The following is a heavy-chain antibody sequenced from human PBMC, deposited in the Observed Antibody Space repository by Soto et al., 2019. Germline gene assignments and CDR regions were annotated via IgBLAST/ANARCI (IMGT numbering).Heavy chain of an antibody. CDR1: GYSFTSYW. Sequence: GESLKISCKGSGYSFTSYWIGWVRQMPGKGLGWMGRIYPGDSDTRYSPSFQGQVTISADKSISTAYLQWSSLKASDTAMYYCARRVYSSSWYGWFDPWGQGTLVTVSS. D-gene: IGHD6-13*01. J-gene: IGHJ5*02. V-gene: IGHV5-51*01. CDR3: ARRVYSSSWYGWFDP. CDR2: IYPGDSDT.